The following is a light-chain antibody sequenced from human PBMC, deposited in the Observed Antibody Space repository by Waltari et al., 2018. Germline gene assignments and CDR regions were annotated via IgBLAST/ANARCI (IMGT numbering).Light chain of an antibody. CDR3: SSYMDTTALEL. Sequence: HSALTQPASVSGSPGQSITISCTGTSSDIGSYNYVSWYQQHPGKAPKLIIFDVTNRPSGGANHFSGSKSANTASLIISGLQGEDEADYYCSSYMDTTALELFGGGTSLTVL. V-gene: IGLV2-14*03. J-gene: IGLJ2*01. CDR2: DVT. CDR1: SSDIGSYNY.